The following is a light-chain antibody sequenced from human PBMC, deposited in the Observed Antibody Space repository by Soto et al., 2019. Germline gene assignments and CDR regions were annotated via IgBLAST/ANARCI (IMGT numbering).Light chain of an antibody. V-gene: IGLV2-8*01. CDR1: SSDVGGYNY. Sequence: QSALTQPPSASGSPGQSVTISCTGTSSDVGGYNYVSWYQQHPGKAPKLMIYEVSKRPSGVPDRFSGSKSGNTASLTVSGLQADDEAEYYGSSYAGSNNWVFGGVTKLTVL. CDR2: EVS. J-gene: IGLJ3*02. CDR3: SSYAGSNNWV.